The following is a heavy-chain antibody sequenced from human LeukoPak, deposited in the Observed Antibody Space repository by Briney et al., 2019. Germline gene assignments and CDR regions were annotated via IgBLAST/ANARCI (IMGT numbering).Heavy chain of an antibody. CDR2: INPNSGGT. Sequence: GASVKVSCKASGYTFTGYHMHLVRQAPGQGLEWMGWINPNSGGTNYAQKFQGRVTITRDTSISTAYMELSRLRSDDTAVYYCARSGWGGDWFDPWGQGTLVTVSS. J-gene: IGHJ5*02. V-gene: IGHV1-2*02. CDR3: ARSGWGGDWFDP. D-gene: IGHD6-19*01. CDR1: GYTFTGYH.